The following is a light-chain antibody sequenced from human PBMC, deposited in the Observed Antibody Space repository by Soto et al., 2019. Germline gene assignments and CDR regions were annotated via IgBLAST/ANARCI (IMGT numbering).Light chain of an antibody. Sequence: EIVLTQSPATLSLSPGGRATLSCRASQSVGTYLAWYQQKPGQSPRLLMFDVSNRATGIPARFSGSGSGTDFTLTISSLEPEDFAVYYCQQRSSWPRITFGQGTRLEIK. CDR3: QQRSSWPRIT. CDR1: QSVGTY. J-gene: IGKJ5*01. CDR2: DVS. V-gene: IGKV3-11*01.